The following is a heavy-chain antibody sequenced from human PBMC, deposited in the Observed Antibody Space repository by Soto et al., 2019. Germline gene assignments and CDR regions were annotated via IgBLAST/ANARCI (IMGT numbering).Heavy chain of an antibody. Sequence: SETLSLTCSVSGDSISSDSYYWGWIRQPPGKGLEWIGSIYYSTRTYYKPSGSTYYNPSLKSRVSISIDTSMNHFSLKLSSVTATDTAVYYCVRHKDRNCFDPWGQGALVTVSS. V-gene: IGHV4-39*01. CDR3: VRHKDRNCFDP. CDR1: GDSISSDSYY. J-gene: IGHJ5*02. CDR2: IYYSTRTYYKPSGST.